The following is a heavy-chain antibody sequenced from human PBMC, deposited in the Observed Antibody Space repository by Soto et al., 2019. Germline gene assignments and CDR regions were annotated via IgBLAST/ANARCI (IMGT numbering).Heavy chain of an antibody. J-gene: IGHJ5*02. CDR2: IKQDGSEK. CDR1: GFTFSSYW. V-gene: IGHV3-7*01. D-gene: IGHD6-6*01. CDR3: ARSIAARLNWFDP. Sequence: PGGSLRLSCAASGFTFSSYWMSWVGQAPGKGLEWVANIKQDGSEKYYVDSVKGRFTISRDNAKNSLYLQMNSLRAEDTAVYYCARSIAARLNWFDPWGQGTLVTVSS.